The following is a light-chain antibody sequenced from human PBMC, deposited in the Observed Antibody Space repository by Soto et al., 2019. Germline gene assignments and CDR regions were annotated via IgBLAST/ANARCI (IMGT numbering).Light chain of an antibody. Sequence: QSLLTQSPSASASLGASVKLTCVLSSGHSNYAVAWHQQQPEKGPRYLMRLNSDGSHNRGDGIPDRFSGSSSGTERYLTISRLQSEDEADYYCQTWGTGTVIFGGGTKVTVL. CDR1: SGHSNYA. J-gene: IGLJ2*01. CDR2: LNSDGSH. CDR3: QTWGTGTVI. V-gene: IGLV4-69*01.